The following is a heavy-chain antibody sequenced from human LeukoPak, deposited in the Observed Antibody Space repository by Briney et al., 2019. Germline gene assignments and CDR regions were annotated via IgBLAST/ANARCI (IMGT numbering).Heavy chain of an antibody. CDR1: GFTFSSYS. D-gene: IGHD3-22*01. J-gene: IGHJ4*02. Sequence: PGGSLRLSCAASGFTFSSYSMHWVRQAPGKGLVWVSRINRDGSSTSYADSVKGRFTISRENAKNTLYLQMNSLRAEDTAVYYCARDKGDYYDSSGYSVDYWGQGTLVTVSS. CDR3: ARDKGDYYDSSGYSVDY. CDR2: INRDGSST. V-gene: IGHV3-74*01.